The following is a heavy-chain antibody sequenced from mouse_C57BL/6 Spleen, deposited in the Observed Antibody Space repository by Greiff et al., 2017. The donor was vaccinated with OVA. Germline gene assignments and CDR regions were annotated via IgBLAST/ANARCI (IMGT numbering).Heavy chain of an antibody. J-gene: IGHJ1*03. D-gene: IGHD2-1*01. CDR1: GYTFTDYN. CDR2: INPNNGGT. V-gene: IGHV1-22*01. Sequence: EVQLQESGPELVKPGASVKMSCKASGYTFTDYNMHWVKQSHGKSLEWIGYINPNNGGTSYNQKFKGKATLTVNKSSSTAYMELRSLTSEDSAVYYCANIYYGNYGYWYFDVWGTGTTVTVSS. CDR3: ANIYYGNYGYWYFDV.